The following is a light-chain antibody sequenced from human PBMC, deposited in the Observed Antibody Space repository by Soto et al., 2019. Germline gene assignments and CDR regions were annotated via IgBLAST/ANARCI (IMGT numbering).Light chain of an antibody. J-gene: IGLJ2*01. V-gene: IGLV2-14*01. Sequence: QSALTQPASVSGSPGQSITISCTGSSSDGVVYDYVSWYQQHPGRAPKLMIYDASARPSGVSNRFSGSKSGNTASLTISGLQAEDEADYYCSSYTTTDLVVFGGGTKLTVL. CDR3: SSYTTTDLVV. CDR2: DAS. CDR1: SSDGVVYDY.